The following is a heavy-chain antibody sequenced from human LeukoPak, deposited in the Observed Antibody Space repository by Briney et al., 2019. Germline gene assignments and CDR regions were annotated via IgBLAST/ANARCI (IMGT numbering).Heavy chain of an antibody. J-gene: IGHJ4*02. CDR2: INPSGGST. CDR3: ARDGFLEWLFDRGYFDY. Sequence: ASVKVSCKASGYTFTGYYMHWVRQAPGQGLEWMGIINPSGGSTSYAQKFQGRVTMTRDTSTSTVYMELSSLKSEDTAVYYCARDGFLEWLFDRGYFDYWGQGTLVTVSS. D-gene: IGHD3-3*01. V-gene: IGHV1-46*01. CDR1: GYTFTGYY.